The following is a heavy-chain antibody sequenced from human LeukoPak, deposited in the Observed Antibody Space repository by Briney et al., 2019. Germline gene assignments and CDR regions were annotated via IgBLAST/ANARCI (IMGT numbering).Heavy chain of an antibody. CDR3: ARDGYDILTGLNYYYYYGMDV. CDR1: GYTFTSYA. J-gene: IGHJ6*02. D-gene: IGHD3-9*01. V-gene: IGHV1-3*01. CDR2: INAGNGNT. Sequence: ASVKVSCKASGYTFTSYAMHWVRQAPGQRLEWMGWINAGNGNTKYSQKFQGRVTITWDTSASTAYMELSSLRSEDTAVYYCARDGYDILTGLNYYYYYGMDVWGQGTTVTVSS.